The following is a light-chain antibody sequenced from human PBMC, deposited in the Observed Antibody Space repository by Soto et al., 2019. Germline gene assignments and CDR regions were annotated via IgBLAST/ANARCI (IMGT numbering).Light chain of an antibody. J-gene: IGKJ1*01. CDR2: GAS. V-gene: IGKV3-15*01. CDR3: QQYNNWPLT. CDR1: QSVSSN. Sequence: EIVMTQSPATLSVSPGERATLSCRASQSVSSNLAWHQQKPGQAPRLLIYGASTRATGIPARFSGSGSGTEFTLTISRLQSEDFAVYYCQQYNNWPLTFGQGTKVEIK.